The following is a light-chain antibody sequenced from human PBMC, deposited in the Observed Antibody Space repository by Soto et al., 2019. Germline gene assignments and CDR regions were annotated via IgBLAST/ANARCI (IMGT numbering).Light chain of an antibody. V-gene: IGKV1-5*01. J-gene: IGKJ1*01. CDR2: DVS. Sequence: DIQMTQSPATLSASVGDRVNIPCRASQTITNRLAWYQQKPGKAPKLLIYDVSTLESGVPSRFSGSGSGTEFTLTISSLQPDDFATYFCQQYDIYWTFGQGTKVDI. CDR1: QTITNR. CDR3: QQYDIYWT.